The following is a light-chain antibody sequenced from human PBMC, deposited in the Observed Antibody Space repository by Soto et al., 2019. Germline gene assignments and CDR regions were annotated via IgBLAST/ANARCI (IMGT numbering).Light chain of an antibody. Sequence: DIQLTPSPSFLSASVGDRVTITCRASQGISSYLAWYQQKPGKAPKLLIYAASTLQSGVPSRFSGSGSGTKFTLTIRSLQPEDFATYYCQQLNSYPLFGPGTKVDIK. V-gene: IGKV1-9*01. CDR2: AAS. CDR1: QGISSY. CDR3: QQLNSYPL. J-gene: IGKJ3*01.